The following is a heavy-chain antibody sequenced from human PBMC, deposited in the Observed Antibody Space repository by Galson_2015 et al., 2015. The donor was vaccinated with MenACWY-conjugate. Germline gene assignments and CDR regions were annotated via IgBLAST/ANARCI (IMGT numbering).Heavy chain of an antibody. J-gene: IGHJ4*02. CDR2: ISAYNGNT. V-gene: IGHV1-18*01. D-gene: IGHD3-9*01. CDR3: ARGCQLVTLRSLNYFDY. CDR1: GYTFTSYG. Sequence: SVKVSCKASGYTFTSYGISWVRQAPGQGLEWMGWISAYNGNTNYAQKLQGRVTMTTDTSTRIAYMELRSLRSDDTAVYYCARGCQLVTLRSLNYFDYWGQGTLVTDSS.